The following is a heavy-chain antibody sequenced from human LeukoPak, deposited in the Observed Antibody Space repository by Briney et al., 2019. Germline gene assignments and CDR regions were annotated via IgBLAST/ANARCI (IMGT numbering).Heavy chain of an antibody. CDR2: IIPILGIA. CDR1: GGTFSSYA. D-gene: IGHD1-26*01. V-gene: IGHV1-69*04. Sequence: ASVKVSCKASGGTFSSYAISWVRQAPGQGLEWMGRIIPILGIANYAQKFQGRVTITADKSTSTAYMELSSLRSEDTAVYYCARVVAIESGSLPELGSYWYFDLWGRGTLVTVSS. J-gene: IGHJ2*01. CDR3: ARVVAIESGSLPELGSYWYFDL.